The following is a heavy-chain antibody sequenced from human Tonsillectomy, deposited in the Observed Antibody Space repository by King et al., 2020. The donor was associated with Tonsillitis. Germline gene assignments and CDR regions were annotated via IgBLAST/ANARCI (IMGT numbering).Heavy chain of an antibody. CDR2: ISYDGTNK. CDR1: GFTFSSYG. CDR3: AKDTYVGIMITFGGVIVPYGLDG. D-gene: IGHD3-16*02. J-gene: IGHJ6*04. Sequence: VQLVESGGGVVQPGRSLRLSCAASGFTFSSYGMHWVRQAPGKGLEWVAVISYDGTNKCYADSVKGRFTISRDNSKNTLYLQMNSRRAEDTAVYYCAKDTYVGIMITFGGVIVPYGLDGWGKGPTVTVSS. V-gene: IGHV3-30*18.